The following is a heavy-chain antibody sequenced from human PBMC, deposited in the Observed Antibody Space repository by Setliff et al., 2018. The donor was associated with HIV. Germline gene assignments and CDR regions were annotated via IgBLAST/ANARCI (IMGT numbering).Heavy chain of an antibody. D-gene: IGHD3-22*01. J-gene: IGHJ5*02. V-gene: IGHV3-23*01. CDR3: AKERNPYYYDTSGYSWFDP. CDR1: GFTFSSDA. CDR2: VSGGGGST. Sequence: PGGSLRLSCAASGFTFSSDAMSWVRQAPGKGLEWVSAVSGGGGSTYYADSVKGRFTISRDNSKNTLDLQMNSLRVEDTAVYYCAKERNPYYYDTSGYSWFDPWGQGTLVTVSS.